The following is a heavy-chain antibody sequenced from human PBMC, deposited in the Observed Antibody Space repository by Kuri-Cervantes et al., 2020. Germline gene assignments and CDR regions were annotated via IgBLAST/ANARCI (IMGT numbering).Heavy chain of an antibody. CDR1: GYTFTSYD. V-gene: IGHV1-8*01. Sequence: AAVKVSCNASGYTFTSYDINWLRQDTGQGLEGMGWMITNSGNTGYAQKFQDRVTMTRNTYINKAYMEQISLRSEDTAVYYCARVYGYYYYMDAWGKGTTVTVSS. D-gene: IGHD2-2*02. CDR2: MITNSGNT. CDR3: ARVYGYYYYMDA. J-gene: IGHJ6*03.